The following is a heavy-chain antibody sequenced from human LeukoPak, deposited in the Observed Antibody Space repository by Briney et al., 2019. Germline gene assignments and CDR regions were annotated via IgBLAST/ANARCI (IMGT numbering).Heavy chain of an antibody. CDR3: ARARYNWNYIYYYGMDV. J-gene: IGHJ6*02. D-gene: IGHD1-7*01. Sequence: SQTLSLTCAISGDSFSSNSAAWNWLRQSPSRGLEWLGSTYYRSKWYNDYAVSVKSRITINPDTSKNQFSLQLNSVTPEDTAVYYCARARYNWNYIYYYGMDVWGQGTTVTVSS. CDR1: GDSFSSNSAA. V-gene: IGHV6-1*01. CDR2: TYYRSKWYN.